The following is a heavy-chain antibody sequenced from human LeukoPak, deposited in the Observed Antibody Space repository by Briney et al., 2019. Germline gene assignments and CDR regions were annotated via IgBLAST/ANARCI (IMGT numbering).Heavy chain of an antibody. V-gene: IGHV1-46*01. D-gene: IGHD6-13*01. CDR1: GYTFTNNF. CDR3: ARDPLYSSNWYVVPDY. CDR2: INPSGDNT. J-gene: IGHJ4*02. Sequence: GASVKVSCKASGYTFTNNFMHWVRQAPGQGLEWIGIINPSGDNTWYAQKFQGRVTMTRDMATSTDYLEVSSLRSDDTAVYYCARDPLYSSNWYVVPDYWGQGTLVTVSS.